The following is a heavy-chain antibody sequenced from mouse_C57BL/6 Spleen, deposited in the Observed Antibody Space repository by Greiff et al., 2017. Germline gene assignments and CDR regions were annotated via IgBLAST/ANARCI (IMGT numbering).Heavy chain of an antibody. CDR3: AREPTVVATPYFDV. J-gene: IGHJ1*03. CDR1: GYSITSGYY. D-gene: IGHD1-1*01. V-gene: IGHV3-6*01. CDR2: ISYDGSN. Sequence: VQLKESGPGLVKPSQSLSLTCSVTGYSITSGYYWNWIRQFPGNKLEWMGYISYDGSNNYNPSLKNRISITRDTSKNQFFLKLNSVTTEDTATYYCAREPTVVATPYFDVWGTGTTVTVSS.